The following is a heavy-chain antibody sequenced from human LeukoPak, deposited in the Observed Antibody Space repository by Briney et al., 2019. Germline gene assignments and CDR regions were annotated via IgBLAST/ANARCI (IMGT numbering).Heavy chain of an antibody. J-gene: IGHJ4*02. CDR1: GFTFTSSA. V-gene: IGHV1-58*01. CDR3: AAAGYDFWSGYYRGVGY. Sequence: ASVKVSCKASGFTFTSSAVQWVRQARGQRLEWIGWIVVGSGNTNYAQKFQERVTITRDMSTSTAYMELSSLRSEDTAVYYCAAAGYDFWSGYYRGVGYWGQGTLVTVSS. CDR2: IVVGSGNT. D-gene: IGHD3-3*01.